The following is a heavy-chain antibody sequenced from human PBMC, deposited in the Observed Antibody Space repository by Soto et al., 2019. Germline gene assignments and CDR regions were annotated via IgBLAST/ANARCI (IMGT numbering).Heavy chain of an antibody. J-gene: IGHJ4*02. CDR3: AKESGGITAAGNFDY. CDR1: GYTFSSYA. Sequence: GGSLRLSCAASGYTFSSYAMSWVRQAPGKGLEWVSAISGSGGSTYYADSVKGRFTISRDNSKNTLYLQMSSLRAEDTAVYYCAKESGGITAAGNFDYWGQGTLVTVSS. CDR2: ISGSGGST. V-gene: IGHV3-23*01. D-gene: IGHD6-13*01.